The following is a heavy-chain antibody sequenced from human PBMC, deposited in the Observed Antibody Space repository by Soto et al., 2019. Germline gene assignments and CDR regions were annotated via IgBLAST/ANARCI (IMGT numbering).Heavy chain of an antibody. J-gene: IGHJ4*02. Sequence: QVQLQESGPGLVKPSQTLSLTCTVSGGSISSGGYYWSWIRQHPGKGLEWIGYIYYSGSTYYSPSLKSRVTISVDTSKNQFSLKLSSVTAADTAVYYCAREGAIAAAGTPVFDYWGQGTLVTVSS. D-gene: IGHD6-13*01. CDR2: IYYSGST. V-gene: IGHV4-31*03. CDR1: GGSISSGGYY. CDR3: AREGAIAAAGTPVFDY.